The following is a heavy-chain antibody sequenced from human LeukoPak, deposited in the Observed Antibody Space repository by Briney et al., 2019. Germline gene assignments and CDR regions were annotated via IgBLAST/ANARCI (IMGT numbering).Heavy chain of an antibody. D-gene: IGHD3-10*01. V-gene: IGHV3-53*04. CDR2: IYSGGST. J-gene: IGHJ4*02. Sequence: GGSLRLSCAASGFTVSSNYMSWVRQAPGKGLEWVSVIYSGGSTYYADSVKGRFTISRHNSKNTVYLQMNSLRAEDTAVYYCARGPDYGSGSYLPFDSWGQGTLVTVSS. CDR3: ARGPDYGSGSYLPFDS. CDR1: GFTVSSNY.